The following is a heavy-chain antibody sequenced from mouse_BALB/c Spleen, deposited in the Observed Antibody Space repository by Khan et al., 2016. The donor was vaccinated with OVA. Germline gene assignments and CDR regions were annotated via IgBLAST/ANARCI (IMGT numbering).Heavy chain of an antibody. CDR2: INTYTGEP. Sequence: QIQLVQSGPELKKPGETVKISCKASGSTFTNYGMNWVKQAPGKDLKWMGWINTYTGEPTYADDFKGRFAFSLETSASTAYLQINSLKTEDTATYFGARRNYSYDRHFDGWGAGTTVTVSS. CDR3: ARRNYSYDRHFDG. J-gene: IGHJ1*01. D-gene: IGHD2-12*01. CDR1: GSTFTNYG. V-gene: IGHV9-3-1*01.